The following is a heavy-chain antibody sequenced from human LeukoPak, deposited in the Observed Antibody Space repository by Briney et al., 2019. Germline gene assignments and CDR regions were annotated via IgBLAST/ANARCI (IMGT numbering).Heavy chain of an antibody. CDR1: GFTFDDYA. V-gene: IGHV3-9*01. Sequence: GRSLRLSCAASGFTFDDYAMHWVRQAPGKGLEWVSGISWNSGSIGYADSVKGRFTISRDNAKDSLYLQMNSLRAEDTALYYCAKATGSTRPLDYWGQGTLVTVSS. D-gene: IGHD2-2*01. J-gene: IGHJ4*02. CDR3: AKATGSTRPLDY. CDR2: ISWNSGSI.